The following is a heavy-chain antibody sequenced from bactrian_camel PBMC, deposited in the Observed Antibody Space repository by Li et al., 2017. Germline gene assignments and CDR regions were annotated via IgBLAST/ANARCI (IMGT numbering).Heavy chain of an antibody. CDR3: AADPGLTDMTAGQALRLITESGIYY. D-gene: IGHD3*01. V-gene: IGHV3S55*01. CDR2: LRRDGTT. J-gene: IGHJ4*01. Sequence: HVQLVESGGGAVQTGGSLKLSCVASVDTIGRYCMGWFRQAPGKEENLVSLRRDGTTVYSDSVKGRFTISQDRTKNILYLQMNRLKPEDTAMYYCAADPGLTDMTAGQALRLITESGIYYWGQGTQVTVS. CDR1: VDTIGRYC.